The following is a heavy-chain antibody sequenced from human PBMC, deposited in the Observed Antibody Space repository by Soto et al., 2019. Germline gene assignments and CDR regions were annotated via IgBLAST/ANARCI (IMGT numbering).Heavy chain of an antibody. CDR3: ASSAPFYGDYVFDWFDP. CDR1: GGSVSSGSYY. Sequence: SETLSLTCTVSGGSVSSGSYYWSWIRQPPGKGLEWIGYIYYSGSTNYNPSLKSRVTISVDTSKNQFSLKLSSVTAADTAVYYCASSAPFYGDYVFDWFDPWGQGTLVTVSS. CDR2: IYYSGST. D-gene: IGHD4-17*01. J-gene: IGHJ5*02. V-gene: IGHV4-61*01.